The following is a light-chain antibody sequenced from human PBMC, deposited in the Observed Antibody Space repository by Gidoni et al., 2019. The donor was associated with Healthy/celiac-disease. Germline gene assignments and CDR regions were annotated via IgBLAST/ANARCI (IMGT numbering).Light chain of an antibody. CDR1: QSISSY. CDR3: QQSYSTPCS. J-gene: IGKJ2*04. Sequence: DIQMNQPPSSQSASVGDRVTITCRASQSISSYLNWYQQKPGKAPKLLIYAASSLHSGVPSRFIGSGSGTDFTLTFSSLQPEDFAAYYCQQSYSTPCSFGQXTRLEIK. V-gene: IGKV1-39*01. CDR2: AAS.